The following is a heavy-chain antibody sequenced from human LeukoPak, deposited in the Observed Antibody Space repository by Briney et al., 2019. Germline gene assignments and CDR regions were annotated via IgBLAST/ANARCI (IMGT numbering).Heavy chain of an antibody. J-gene: IGHJ5*01. Sequence: ASVKVSCKASGYTFTSYDINWVRQATGQGLEWMGWMNPNSGNTGYAQKFQGRVTMTRNTSISTAYMELSSLRSEDTAVYYCARGAYTPRQEYCSSTSCYTDNWFDSWGQGTLVTVSS. CDR3: ARGAYTPRQEYCSSTSCYTDNWFDS. CDR2: MNPNSGNT. CDR1: GYTFTSYD. D-gene: IGHD2-2*02. V-gene: IGHV1-8*01.